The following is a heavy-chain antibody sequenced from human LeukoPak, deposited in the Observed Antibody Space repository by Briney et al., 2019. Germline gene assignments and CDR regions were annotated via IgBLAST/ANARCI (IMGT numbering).Heavy chain of an antibody. CDR2: ISSNGGST. J-gene: IGHJ3*02. D-gene: IGHD1-26*01. V-gene: IGHV3-64*01. CDR1: GFTFSSYA. Sequence: GGLRLSCAASGFTFSSYAMHWVRQAPGKGLEYVSAISSNGGSTYYANSVKGRFTISRDNSKNTLYLQMGSLRAEDMAVYYCARDQWYSGRPAAFDIWGQGTMVTVSS. CDR3: ARDQWYSGRPAAFDI.